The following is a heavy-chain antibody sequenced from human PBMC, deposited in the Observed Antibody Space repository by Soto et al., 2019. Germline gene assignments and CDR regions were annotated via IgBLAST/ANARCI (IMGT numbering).Heavy chain of an antibody. CDR3: AKSRDAYNFYFYYGIAGETSAFDY. CDR1: GFTFSNYG. V-gene: IGHV3-30*18. J-gene: IGHJ4*01. CDR2: ILYDGSNK. Sequence: GGSLRLSCAASGFTFSNYGMHWVRQTPGKGLEWVALILYDGSNKYYADSVKGRFTISRDNSKNTLYLQVSSLRAEDTAVYYCAKSRDAYNFYFYYGIAGETSAFDYWGHGTLVTVSS. D-gene: IGHD3-10*01.